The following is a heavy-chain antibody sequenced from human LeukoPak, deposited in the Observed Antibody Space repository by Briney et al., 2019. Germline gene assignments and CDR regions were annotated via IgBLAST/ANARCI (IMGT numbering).Heavy chain of an antibody. Sequence: GASVKVSCKASGGTFSSYAISWVRQAPGQGLEWMGGIIPIFGTANYAQKFQGRVTITTDESTSTAYMELSSLRSEDTAVYYCARDEHPGGRFWSPPGDYWGQGTLVTVSS. D-gene: IGHD4-23*01. V-gene: IGHV1-69*05. CDR1: GGTFSSYA. CDR2: IIPIFGTA. J-gene: IGHJ4*02. CDR3: ARDEHPGGRFWSPPGDY.